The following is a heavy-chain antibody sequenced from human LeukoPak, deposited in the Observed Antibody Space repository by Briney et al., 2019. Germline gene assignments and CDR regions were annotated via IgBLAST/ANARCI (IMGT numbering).Heavy chain of an antibody. D-gene: IGHD2-21*02. J-gene: IGHJ4*02. Sequence: GGSLRLSCAASGFTFSSYAMSWVRQAPGKGLEWVSAISGSGGSTYYADSVKGRFTISRDNSKNTLYLQMNSLRAEDTAVYYCARDSLDCGGDCRIFDYWGQGTLVTVSS. CDR2: ISGSGGST. V-gene: IGHV3-23*01. CDR3: ARDSLDCGGDCRIFDY. CDR1: GFTFSSYA.